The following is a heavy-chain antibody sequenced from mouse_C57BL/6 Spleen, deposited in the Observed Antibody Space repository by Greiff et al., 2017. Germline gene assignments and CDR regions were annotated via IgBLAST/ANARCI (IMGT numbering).Heavy chain of an antibody. D-gene: IGHD1-1*01. CDR2: IDPENGDT. CDR1: GFNIKDDY. J-gene: IGHJ2*01. V-gene: IGHV14-4*01. CDR3: TTLLRSHFDY. Sequence: VQLQQSGAELVRPGASVKLSCTASGFNIKDDYMHWVKQRPEQGLEWIGWIDPENGDTEYASKFQGKATITADTSSNTAYLQLSSLTSEDTAVYYCTTLLRSHFDYWGQGTTLTVSS.